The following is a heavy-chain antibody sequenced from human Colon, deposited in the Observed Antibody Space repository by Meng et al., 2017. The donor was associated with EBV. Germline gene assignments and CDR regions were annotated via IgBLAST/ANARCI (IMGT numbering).Heavy chain of an antibody. CDR2: IYRGGGT. CDR3: ARVRVIPAAVGFDY. J-gene: IGHJ4*02. V-gene: IGHV4-4*02. Sequence: QVSLQESGPGLVVPSGTLSLTCAVSVGSISTSDWWSWVRQPPGKGLEWIGEIYRGGGTNYNPSFKSRVTISVDTSNNHFSLKLSYVTAADTAVYYCARVRVIPAAVGFDYWGQGTLVTVSS. D-gene: IGHD2-2*01. CDR1: VGSISTSDW.